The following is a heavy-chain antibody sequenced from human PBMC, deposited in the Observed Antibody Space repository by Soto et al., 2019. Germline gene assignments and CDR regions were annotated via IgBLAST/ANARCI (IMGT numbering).Heavy chain of an antibody. CDR2: LSAYNGDT. CDR3: ARWSAIVGGAEALDV. D-gene: IGHD1-26*01. V-gene: IGHV1-18*01. Sequence: QVQLVQSGAEVKKPGASVRVSCKTSVYTFINYGITWVRQAPGQGLEWMGWLSAYNGDTSSSEKLQDRFTMTTDTATNTVYMDLSSLTADDTAVYYCARWSAIVGGAEALDVWGQGTMVIVSS. J-gene: IGHJ3*01. CDR1: VYTFINYG.